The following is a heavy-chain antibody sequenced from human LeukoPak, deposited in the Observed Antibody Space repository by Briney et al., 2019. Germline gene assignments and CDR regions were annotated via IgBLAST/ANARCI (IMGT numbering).Heavy chain of an antibody. CDR2: INYGGTT. D-gene: IGHD3-10*01. CDR3: ARYVVYGSGKYYFDY. V-gene: IGHV4-39*01. Sequence: PSETLSLTCTVSGGSISSSDYYWSWIRQPPGKELEWIASINYGGTTYYNPALKSRVTISVDTSKNQSALRLSSVTAADTAVYLCARYVVYGSGKYYFDYWGQGSLVTVSS. J-gene: IGHJ4*02. CDR1: GGSISSSDYY.